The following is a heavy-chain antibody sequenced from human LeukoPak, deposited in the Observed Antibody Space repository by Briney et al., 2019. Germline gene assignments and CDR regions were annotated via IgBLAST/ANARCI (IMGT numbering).Heavy chain of an antibody. D-gene: IGHD6-6*01. CDR3: ARAMSIAARLQTIFDY. CDR1: GGSISSSSYY. Sequence: SETLSLTCTVSGGSISSSSYYWGWIRQPPVKGLEWIGSIYYSGSTYYNPSLKSRVTISVDTSKNQFSLKLSSVTAADTAVYYCARAMSIAARLQTIFDYWGQGTLVTVSS. V-gene: IGHV4-39*01. J-gene: IGHJ4*02. CDR2: IYYSGST.